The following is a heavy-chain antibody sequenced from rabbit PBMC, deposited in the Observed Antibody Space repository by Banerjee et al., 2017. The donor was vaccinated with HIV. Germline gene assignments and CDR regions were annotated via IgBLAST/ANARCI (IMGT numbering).Heavy chain of an antibody. J-gene: IGHJ4*01. CDR2: IYNGDGST. CDR1: GFSFSSNA. Sequence: EESGGDLVKPGASLTLTCKASGFSFSSNAMCWVRQAPGKGLEWIACIYNGDGSTYYASWVNGRFTISRSTSLNTVTLQMTSLTAADTATYFCARSASASGTYMNLWGPGTLVTVS. D-gene: IGHD1-1*01. CDR3: ARSASASGTYMNL. V-gene: IGHV1S47*01.